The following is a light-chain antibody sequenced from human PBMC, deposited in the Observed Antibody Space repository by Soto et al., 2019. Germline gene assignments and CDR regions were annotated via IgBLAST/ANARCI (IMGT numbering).Light chain of an antibody. CDR2: AAT. CDR1: QGISSF. CDR3: QKYNSAPLT. V-gene: IGKV1-9*01. J-gene: IGKJ4*01. Sequence: IQLTQSPSSLSASVGDRVTITCRASQGISSFLVWYQQKPGKAPKNLIYAATTLQSGVPSRFSGSGAGTDCTLTISSLQPEDVATDYCQKYNSAPLTFGGGTKVDIK.